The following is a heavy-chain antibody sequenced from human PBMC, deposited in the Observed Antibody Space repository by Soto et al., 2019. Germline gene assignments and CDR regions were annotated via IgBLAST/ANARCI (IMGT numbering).Heavy chain of an antibody. CDR3: TRRASSSFYPFDF. CDR2: IDPSDSYV. D-gene: IGHD2-2*01. J-gene: IGHJ4*02. V-gene: IGHV5-10-1*01. Sequence: PGESLKISCQASGYSFTAYWITWVRQMPGKGLEWMATIDPSDSYVDYSPSFRGHVTFSVDRSITTVYLQWNSLKASDSAMYFCTRRASSSFYPFDFSGQGALATV. CDR1: GYSFTAYW.